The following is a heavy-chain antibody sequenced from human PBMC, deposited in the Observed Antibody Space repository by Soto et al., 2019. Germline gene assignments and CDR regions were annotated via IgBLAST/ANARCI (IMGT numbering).Heavy chain of an antibody. D-gene: IGHD5-12*01. J-gene: IGHJ3*02. Sequence: GGSLRPSCAASGFTFSSYAMSWVRQAPGTGLEWVSAISGSGGSTYYAHSVKGRFTMSTDTSTITAYMELSSLRSDDTAVYYCARLVVGTIYGGCAFDIWGQGTMVTVSS. CDR2: ISGSGGST. CDR1: GFTFSSYA. CDR3: ARLVVGTIYGGCAFDI. V-gene: IGHV3-23*01.